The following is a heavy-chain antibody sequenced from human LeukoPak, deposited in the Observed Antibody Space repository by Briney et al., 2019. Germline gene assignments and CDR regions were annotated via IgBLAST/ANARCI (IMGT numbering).Heavy chain of an antibody. V-gene: IGHV3-53*01. D-gene: IGHD6-13*01. Sequence: GGSLRLSCAASGFTVSSNYMSWVRQAPGKGLEWDSVIYSGGSTYYADSVKGRFTISRDNSKNTLYLQMNSLRAEDTAVYYCAREGYSSSYARPYYFDYWGQGTLVTVSS. CDR2: IYSGGST. CDR3: AREGYSSSYARPYYFDY. CDR1: GFTVSSNY. J-gene: IGHJ4*02.